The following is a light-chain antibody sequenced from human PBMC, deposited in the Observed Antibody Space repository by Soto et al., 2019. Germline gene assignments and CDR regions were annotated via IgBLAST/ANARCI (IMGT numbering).Light chain of an antibody. Sequence: QSALTQPASVSGSPGQSITISCTGTSSDVGSYNLVSWYQQHPGKAPKLMIYEGSKRPSGVSNRCSGSKSGNTASLTISGLKAEDEADYYCCSYAGSSTFLFGGGTKVTVL. CDR3: CSYAGSSTFL. CDR2: EGS. J-gene: IGLJ2*01. CDR1: SSDVGSYNL. V-gene: IGLV2-23*03.